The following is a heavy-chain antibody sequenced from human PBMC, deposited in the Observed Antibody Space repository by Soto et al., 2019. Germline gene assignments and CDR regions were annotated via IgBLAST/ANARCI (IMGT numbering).Heavy chain of an antibody. CDR1: GGSFSAYS. CDR3: AGARFDSWSHIYYGLDV. CDR2: ITHGGST. D-gene: IGHD3-3*01. V-gene: IGHV4-34*01. J-gene: IGHJ6*02. Sequence: SETLSLTCGVYGGSFSAYSWTWLRQSPGKGLEWIGEITHGGSTDYNPALKSRLVMSVDTSKNRFSLRVTSVTAADAAVYFCAGARFDSWSHIYYGLDVWGQGTTVTVSS.